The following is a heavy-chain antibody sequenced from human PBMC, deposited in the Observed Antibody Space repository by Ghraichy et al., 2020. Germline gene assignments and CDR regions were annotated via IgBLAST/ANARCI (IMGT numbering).Heavy chain of an antibody. D-gene: IGHD3-22*01. J-gene: IGHJ3*02. CDR3: ATDYYDSSGPI. CDR1: GFTVSSNY. CDR2: IYSGGST. Sequence: GGSLRLSCAASGFTVSSNYMSWVRQAPGKGLEWVSVIYSGGSTYYADSVKGRFTISRDNSKNTLYLQMNSLRAEDTAVYYCATDYYDSSGPIWGQGTMVTVSS. V-gene: IGHV3-53*01.